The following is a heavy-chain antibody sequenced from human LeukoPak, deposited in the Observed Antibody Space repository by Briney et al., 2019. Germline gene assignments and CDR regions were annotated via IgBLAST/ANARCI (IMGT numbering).Heavy chain of an antibody. D-gene: IGHD3-10*01. Sequence: SGGSLRLSCAASGFTFSMYAMTWVRQAPGEGLEWVSAIGPTSRSTYYADSVRGRFTISRDNSKNTLYLQMNSLRAEDTAIYYCAKDPMVRGSTYDYWGQGTLVTVSS. V-gene: IGHV3-23*01. J-gene: IGHJ4*02. CDR2: IGPTSRST. CDR1: GFTFSMYA. CDR3: AKDPMVRGSTYDY.